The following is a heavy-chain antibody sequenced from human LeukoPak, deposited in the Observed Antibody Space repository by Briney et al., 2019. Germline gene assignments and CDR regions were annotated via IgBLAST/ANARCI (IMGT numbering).Heavy chain of an antibody. CDR3: ARLGWRYGSSWYPYYYGMDV. CDR1: GYTFTSYD. Sequence: ASVKVSCKASGYTFTSYDINWVRQATGQGLEWMGWMNPNSGNTGYAQKFQGRVTMTRNTSISTAYMELSSLRSEDTAVYYCARLGWRYGSSWYPYYYGMDVWGQGTTVTVSS. D-gene: IGHD6-13*01. V-gene: IGHV1-8*01. J-gene: IGHJ6*02. CDR2: MNPNSGNT.